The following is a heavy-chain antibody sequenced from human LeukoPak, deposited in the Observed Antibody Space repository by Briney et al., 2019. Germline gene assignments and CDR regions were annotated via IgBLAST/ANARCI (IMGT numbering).Heavy chain of an antibody. CDR3: ARTGSYCTNGVCYTVFDY. CDR1: GGSISSYY. Sequence: PSETLSLTCAVSGGSISSYYWSWLRQPPGKGLEWMGYIYYSGSTNYNPSLKSRVTISVDTSKNQFSLKLSSVTAADTAVYYSARTGSYCTNGVCYTVFDYWGQGTLVTVSS. J-gene: IGHJ4*02. CDR2: IYYSGST. D-gene: IGHD2-8*01. V-gene: IGHV4-59*01.